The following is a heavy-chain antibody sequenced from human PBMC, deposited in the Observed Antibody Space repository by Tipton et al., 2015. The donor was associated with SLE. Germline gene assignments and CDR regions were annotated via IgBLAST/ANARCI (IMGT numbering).Heavy chain of an antibody. Sequence: SLRLSCAASGFTFSSYWMHWVRQAPGKGLVWVSRINSDGSSTSYADSVKGRFTISRDDSRNTLYLQMNNLRAEDTAVYYCAKGGSYYDYWGQGALVTVSS. CDR1: GFTFSSYW. CDR3: AKGGSYYDY. CDR2: INSDGSST. V-gene: IGHV3-74*01. D-gene: IGHD3-16*01. J-gene: IGHJ4*02.